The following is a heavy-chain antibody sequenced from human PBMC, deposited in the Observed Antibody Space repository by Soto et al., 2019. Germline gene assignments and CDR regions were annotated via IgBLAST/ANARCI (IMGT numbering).Heavy chain of an antibody. CDR1: GFAFSSYG. D-gene: IGHD6-19*01. CDR2: ISYDGSNK. Sequence: XXSLRLSFAASGFAFSSYGMDWVPQAPGKGLEWVAVISYDGSNKYYADSVKGRFTISRDNSKNTLYLQMNSLRAEDTAVYYCAKDFLAVASYFDYWGQGTLVTVSS. J-gene: IGHJ4*02. CDR3: AKDFLAVASYFDY. V-gene: IGHV3-30*18.